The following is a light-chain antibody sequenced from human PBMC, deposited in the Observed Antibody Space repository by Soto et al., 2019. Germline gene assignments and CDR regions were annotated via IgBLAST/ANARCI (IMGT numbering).Light chain of an antibody. V-gene: IGKV3-15*01. CDR2: GAS. CDR3: QQGHNWPLT. Sequence: EIVMTQSPATLSVSPGERATLSCRASQSISGELAWYQQKPGQPPRLLIYGASTRATGVPGRFTGSGSGSEFTLTISGLQSEDFPVYYCQQGHNWPLTFGQWTRLE. CDR1: QSISGE. J-gene: IGKJ2*01.